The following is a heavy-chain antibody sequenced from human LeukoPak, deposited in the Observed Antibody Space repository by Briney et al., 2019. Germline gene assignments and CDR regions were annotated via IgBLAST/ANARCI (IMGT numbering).Heavy chain of an antibody. CDR1: AFTFSDYG. CDR3: AKDLPVAGQDYYYYYMDV. CDR2: IRYDGTNT. J-gene: IGHJ6*03. V-gene: IGHV3-30*02. D-gene: IGHD6-19*01. Sequence: GGSLRLSCVASAFTFSDYGMVWVRQAPGKGLEWVTFIRYDGTNTFYADSVKSRFIISRDNSKNTMYLQMNRLRAGDTAVYYCAKDLPVAGQDYYYYYMDVWGKGTTVTISS.